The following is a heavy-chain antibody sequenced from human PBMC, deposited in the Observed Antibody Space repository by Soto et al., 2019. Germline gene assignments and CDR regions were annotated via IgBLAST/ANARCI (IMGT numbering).Heavy chain of an antibody. CDR1: GFTFSNAW. V-gene: IGHV3-15*01. D-gene: IGHD3-16*02. Sequence: EVQLVESGGGLVKPGGSLRLSCAASGFTFSNAWMSWVRQAPGKGLEWVGRIKSKTDGGTTDYAAPVKGRFTISRDDTQNTMYLQMNSLKTEDTAVYYCTTDWRLGELSLFDYWGQGTLVTVSS. J-gene: IGHJ4*02. CDR2: IKSKTDGGTT. CDR3: TTDWRLGELSLFDY.